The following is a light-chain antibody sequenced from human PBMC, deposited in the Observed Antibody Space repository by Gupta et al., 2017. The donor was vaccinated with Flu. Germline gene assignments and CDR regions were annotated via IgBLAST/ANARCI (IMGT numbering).Light chain of an antibody. CDR2: EDI. Sequence: SSGLPPTPPVPVSPGNTARITCSADAFAKNYAYWYHLTSGRSPQLVIYEDINRPSGIPERFSGSTSGTSAPLTITGAQLYDEGAYYCFSGYRNGDQGVFGGGTKLAVL. J-gene: IGLJ2*01. CDR1: AFAKNY. CDR3: FSGYRNGDQGV. V-gene: IGLV3-10*01.